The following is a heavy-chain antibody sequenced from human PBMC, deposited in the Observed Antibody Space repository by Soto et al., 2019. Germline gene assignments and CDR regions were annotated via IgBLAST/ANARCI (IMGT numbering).Heavy chain of an antibody. V-gene: IGHV1-18*01. D-gene: IGHD3-3*01. CDR3: ARGRTIFGVVMDYYYGMDV. CDR1: GYTFTIYG. CDR2: ISAYNGNT. Sequence: ASVKVSCKASGYTFTIYGISWVRQAPGQGLDWIGWISAYNGNTNYAQKLQGRVTMTTDTSTSTAYMELRSLRSDDTAVYYCARGRTIFGVVMDYYYGMDVWGQGTTVTVSS. J-gene: IGHJ6*02.